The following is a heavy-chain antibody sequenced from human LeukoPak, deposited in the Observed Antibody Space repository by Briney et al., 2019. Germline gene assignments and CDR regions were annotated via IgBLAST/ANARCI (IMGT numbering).Heavy chain of an antibody. CDR3: AKDLSSSWSFDY. CDR1: GFTFSSYG. V-gene: IGHV3-30*18. Sequence: GGSLRLSCAASGFTFSSYGMHWVRQAPGKGLEWVAVISYDGSNKYYADSVKVRFTISRDDSKNTLYLQMNSLRAEDTAVYYCAKDLSSSWSFDYWGQGTLVTVSS. J-gene: IGHJ4*02. CDR2: ISYDGSNK. D-gene: IGHD6-13*01.